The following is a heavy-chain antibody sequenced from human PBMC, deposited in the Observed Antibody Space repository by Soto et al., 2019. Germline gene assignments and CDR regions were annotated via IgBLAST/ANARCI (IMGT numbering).Heavy chain of an antibody. CDR1: GFTFSSYG. V-gene: IGHV3-33*01. CDR3: AREGGVSGVDY. Sequence: QVQLVESGGGVVQPGRSLRLSCAASGFTFSSYGMQWVRQAPGKGLEWVAVIWYDGSNKYYADSVKGRFTISRDNSKNTLYLQMNSLRAEDTAVYYCAREGGVSGVDYWGQGTLVTVSS. CDR2: IWYDGSNK. D-gene: IGHD1-26*01. J-gene: IGHJ4*02.